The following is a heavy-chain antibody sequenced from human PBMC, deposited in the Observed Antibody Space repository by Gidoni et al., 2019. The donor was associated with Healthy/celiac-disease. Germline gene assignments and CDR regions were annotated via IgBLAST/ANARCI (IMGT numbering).Heavy chain of an antibody. V-gene: IGHV4-34*01. J-gene: IGHJ4*02. CDR3: ARGPCSSTSCTFDY. D-gene: IGHD2-2*01. CDR1: GGSFSGYY. CDR2: INHSGST. Sequence: QAQLQQWGAGLFKPSETLSLTCAVYGGSFSGYYWSWIRQPPGKGLEWIGEINHSGSTNYNPSLKSRVTISVDTSKNQFSLKLSSVTAADTAVYYCARGPCSSTSCTFDYWGQGTLVTVSS.